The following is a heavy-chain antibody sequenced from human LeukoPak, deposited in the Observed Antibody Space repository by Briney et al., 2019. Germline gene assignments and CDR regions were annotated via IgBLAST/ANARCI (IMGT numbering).Heavy chain of an antibody. Sequence: ASVKVSCKASGYTFTNYSMNWVQQAPGQGLEWMGWINTNTGNPTYAQGFTGRFVFSLDTSVSTAYLHISSLKAEDTAVYYCARRAGAYSHPYDYWGQGTLVTVSS. D-gene: IGHD4/OR15-4a*01. CDR3: ARRAGAYSHPYDY. V-gene: IGHV7-4-1*02. J-gene: IGHJ4*02. CDR1: GYTFTNYS. CDR2: INTNTGNP.